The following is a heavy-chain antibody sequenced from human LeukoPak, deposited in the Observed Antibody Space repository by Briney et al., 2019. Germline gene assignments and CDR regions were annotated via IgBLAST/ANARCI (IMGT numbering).Heavy chain of an antibody. Sequence: SVKVSCKASGGTFSSYAISWVRQAPGQGLEWMGRIIPIFGIANYAQKFQGRVTITADKSTSTAYMELSSLRSEDTAVYYCARALLLIAARRSEDYYYYGMDVWGQGTTVTVSS. CDR1: GGTFSSYA. CDR3: ARALLLIAARRSEDYYYYGMDV. CDR2: IIPIFGIA. V-gene: IGHV1-69*04. D-gene: IGHD6-6*01. J-gene: IGHJ6*02.